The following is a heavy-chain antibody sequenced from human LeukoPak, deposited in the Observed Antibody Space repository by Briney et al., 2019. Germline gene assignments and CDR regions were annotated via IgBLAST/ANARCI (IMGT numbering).Heavy chain of an antibody. J-gene: IGHJ5*02. CDR3: ARASWVEPPDP. Sequence: SVKVSCKASGGTFSSYAISWVRQAPGQGLEWIGRIIPILGIANYAQKLQGRVTMTTDTSTSTAYMELRSLRSDDTAVYYCARASWVEPPDPWGQGTLVTVSS. CDR2: IIPILGIA. V-gene: IGHV1-69*04. D-gene: IGHD1-14*01. CDR1: GGTFSSYA.